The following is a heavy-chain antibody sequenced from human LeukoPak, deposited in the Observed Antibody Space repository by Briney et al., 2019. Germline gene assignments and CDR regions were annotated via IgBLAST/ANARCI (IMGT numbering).Heavy chain of an antibody. V-gene: IGHV4-34*01. J-gene: IGHJ3*02. CDR1: GESFSGYY. D-gene: IGHD6-13*01. CDR2: INHSGST. Sequence: SETLSLTCAVYGESFSGYYWSWIRQPPGKGLEWIGEINHSGSTNYNPSLKSRVTISVDTSKNQFSLKLSSVTAADTAVYYCARRGQAAAGRRGDAFDIWGQGTMVTVSS. CDR3: ARRGQAAAGRRGDAFDI.